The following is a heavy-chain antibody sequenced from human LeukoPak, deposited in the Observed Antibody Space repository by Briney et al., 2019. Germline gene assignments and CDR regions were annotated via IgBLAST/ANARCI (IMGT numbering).Heavy chain of an antibody. V-gene: IGHV3-30*02. CDR1: GFTFSSYG. CDR2: IRYDGSNK. D-gene: IGHD3-3*01. CDR3: ARGSRFGVVGRDAFDI. J-gene: IGHJ3*02. Sequence: GVSLRLSCAASGFTFSSYGMHWVRQAPGKGLEWVAFIRYDGSNKYYADSVKGRFTISRDNSKNTLYLQMNSLRAEDTAVYYCARGSRFGVVGRDAFDIWGQGTVVTVSS.